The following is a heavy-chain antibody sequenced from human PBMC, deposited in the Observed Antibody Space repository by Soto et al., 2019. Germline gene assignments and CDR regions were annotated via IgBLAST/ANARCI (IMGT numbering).Heavy chain of an antibody. V-gene: IGHV4-39*02. CDR2: IYYSGST. CDR1: GGSISSSSYY. CDR3: ARDVVVEMATISPRDDAFDI. D-gene: IGHD2-15*01. J-gene: IGHJ3*02. Sequence: ASETLSLTCTVSGGSISSSSYYWSWIRQPPGKGLEWIGSIYYSGSTYYNPSLKSRVTISVDTSKNQFSLKLSSVTAADTAVYYCARDVVVEMATISPRDDAFDIWGQGTMVTVSS.